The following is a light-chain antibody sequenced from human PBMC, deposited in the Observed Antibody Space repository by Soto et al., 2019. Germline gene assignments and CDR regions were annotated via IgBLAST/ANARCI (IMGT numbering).Light chain of an antibody. CDR3: SSYAGSNNYV. Sequence: QSALTQPPSASGSPGQSVTISYTGTSSDVGGYNYVSWYQQHLGKAPKVMIYEISKRPSGVPDRFSGSKSGNTASLTVSGLQAEDEADYYCSSYAGSNNYVFGTGTKLTVL. J-gene: IGLJ1*01. CDR2: EIS. V-gene: IGLV2-8*01. CDR1: SSDVGGYNY.